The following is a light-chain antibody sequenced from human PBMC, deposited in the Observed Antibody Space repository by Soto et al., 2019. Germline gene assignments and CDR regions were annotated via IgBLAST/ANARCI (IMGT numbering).Light chain of an antibody. V-gene: IGKV1-5*01. J-gene: IGKJ4*01. Sequence: DIQMTQSPSTVSAYVGDSVTITCRASQSITTWLAWYQQKPGKAPKLLIYDASSLESGVPSRFSGSGSGTDFTLTISSLQPEDFATYYCLQDYNYPLTFGGGTKVDIK. CDR2: DAS. CDR1: QSITTW. CDR3: LQDYNYPLT.